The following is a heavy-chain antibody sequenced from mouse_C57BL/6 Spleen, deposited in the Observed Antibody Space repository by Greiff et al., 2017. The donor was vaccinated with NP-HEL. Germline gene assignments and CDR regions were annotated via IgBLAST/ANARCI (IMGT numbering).Heavy chain of an antibody. CDR3: TQAGGRYAMDY. CDR1: GYTFTDYE. J-gene: IGHJ4*01. V-gene: IGHV1-15*01. CDR2: IDPETGGT. D-gene: IGHD3-2*02. Sequence: QVQLKQSGAELVRPGASVTLSCKASGYTFTDYEMHWVKQTPVHGLEWIGAIDPETGGTAYNQKFKGKAILTADKSSSTAYMELRSLTSEDSAVYYCTQAGGRYAMDYWGQGTSVTVSS.